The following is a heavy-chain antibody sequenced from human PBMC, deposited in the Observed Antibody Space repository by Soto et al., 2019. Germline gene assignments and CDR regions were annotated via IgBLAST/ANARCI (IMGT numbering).Heavy chain of an antibody. J-gene: IGHJ4*02. Sequence: GDSLTIACQCSGYRFTKWWIGWVRQMPGKGLEWMGFVFPGDSQIRYNPSFEGQVTISADNSKNTLYLQMNSLRAEDTAVYYCAKSSGYYSGYFDYWGQGTLVTGSS. V-gene: IGHV5-51*01. CDR2: VFPGDSQI. CDR3: AKSSGYYSGYFDY. D-gene: IGHD3-22*01. CDR1: GYRFTKWW.